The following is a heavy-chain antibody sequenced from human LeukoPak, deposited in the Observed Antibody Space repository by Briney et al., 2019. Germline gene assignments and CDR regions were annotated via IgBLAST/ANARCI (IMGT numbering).Heavy chain of an antibody. V-gene: IGHV1-3*04. CDR3: ARVSYSTSHMVGYYFDY. J-gene: IGHJ4*02. CDR1: GYIFTSYA. D-gene: IGHD6-13*01. CDR2: INTGNGNT. Sequence: ASVKVSCKASGYIFTSYAMHWVRQAPGQRLEWMGWINTGNGNTKYSQKFQGRVTITRDTSASIAYMELSSLRSEDTAVYYCARVSYSTSHMVGYYFDYWGQGTLVTVSS.